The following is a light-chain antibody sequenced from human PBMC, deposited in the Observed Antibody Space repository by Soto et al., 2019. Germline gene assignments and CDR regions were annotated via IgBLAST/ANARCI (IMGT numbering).Light chain of an antibody. CDR3: QQYNNXXXXT. J-gene: IGKJ2*01. V-gene: IGKV3-15*01. CDR2: GAS. CDR1: QSVSSN. Sequence: EIVMTQSPATLSVSPGERATLSCRASQSVSSNLAWYQQKPGQAPRLLIYGASTRATGIPARFSGSGSGTEFTLTISSXXXXXFAVYYCQQYNNXXXXTFXXGTXLEIK.